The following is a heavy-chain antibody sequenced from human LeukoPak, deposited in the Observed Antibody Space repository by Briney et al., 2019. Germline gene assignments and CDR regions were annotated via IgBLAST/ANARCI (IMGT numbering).Heavy chain of an antibody. CDR2: IYYSGST. J-gene: IGHJ4*02. D-gene: IGHD4-17*01. Sequence: SETLSLTCTVSGGSVSSGSYYWTWIRQPPGKGLEWIGYIYYSGSTTYNPSLKSRVTISVDTSKNKFSLKLSSVTAADTAVYYCARVPISTTARGYFDYWGQGTLVTISS. V-gene: IGHV4-61*01. CDR3: ARVPISTTARGYFDY. CDR1: GGSVSSGSYY.